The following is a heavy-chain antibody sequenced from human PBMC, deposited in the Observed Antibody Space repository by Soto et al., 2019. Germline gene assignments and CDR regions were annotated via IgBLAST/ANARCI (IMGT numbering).Heavy chain of an antibody. J-gene: IGHJ5*02. CDR2: IYYSGST. CDR1: GGSISSSSYY. CDR3: ARHDSPYYYDSSGLDP. V-gene: IGHV4-39*01. Sequence: NPSETLSLTCTVSGGSISSSSYYWGWIRQPPGKGLEWIGSIYYSGSTYYNPSLKSRVTISVDTSKNQFSLKLSSVTAADTAVYYCARHDSPYYYDSSGLDPWGQGTLVTVSS. D-gene: IGHD3-22*01.